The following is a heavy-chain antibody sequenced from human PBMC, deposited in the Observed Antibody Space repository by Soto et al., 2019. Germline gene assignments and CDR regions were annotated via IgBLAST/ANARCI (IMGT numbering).Heavy chain of an antibody. V-gene: IGHV4-39*01. CDR1: GGSISSSSYY. CDR3: ARQGYSSSWYDAYYYYYGMDV. CDR2: IYYSGST. J-gene: IGHJ6*01. Sequence: QLQLQESGPGLVKPSETLSLTCTVSGGSISSSSYYWGWIRQPPGKGLEWIGSIYYSGSTYYNPSLKSRVTISVDTSKNQFSLKLSSVTAADTAVYYCARQGYSSSWYDAYYYYYGMDVW. D-gene: IGHD6-13*01.